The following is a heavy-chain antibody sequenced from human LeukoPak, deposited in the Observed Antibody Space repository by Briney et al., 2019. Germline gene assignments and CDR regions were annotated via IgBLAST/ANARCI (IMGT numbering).Heavy chain of an antibody. CDR3: ARERGVLDAFDI. V-gene: IGHV3-30-3*01. CDR1: GFTFSSYA. CDR2: IPSHGHSQ. J-gene: IGHJ3*02. D-gene: IGHD3-16*01. Sequence: GGSLRLSCAASGFTFSSYAMSWVRQAPGKRLEWVAVIPSHGHSQYYADSVKDRFTISRDNSKNTQYLQINSLREDDTAIYYCARERGVLDAFDIWGQGTIVTVFS.